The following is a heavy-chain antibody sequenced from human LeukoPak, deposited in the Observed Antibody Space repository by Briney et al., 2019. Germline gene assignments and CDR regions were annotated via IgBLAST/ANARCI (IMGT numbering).Heavy chain of an antibody. CDR3: ARDHQIIVGAISDY. D-gene: IGHD1-26*01. Sequence: ASVNVSCKTSGYTFTVYYMHWVRQAPGQGLEWVGWINPNSGGTDYAQKFQGRVTMTRDTSINTAYMELSRLTSDDTAVYYCARDHQIIVGAISDYWGQGTLVTVSS. J-gene: IGHJ4*02. CDR2: INPNSGGT. CDR1: GYTFTVYY. V-gene: IGHV1-2*02.